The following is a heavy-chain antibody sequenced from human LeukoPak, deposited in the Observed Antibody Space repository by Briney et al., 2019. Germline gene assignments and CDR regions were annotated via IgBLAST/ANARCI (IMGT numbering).Heavy chain of an antibody. V-gene: IGHV4-59*12. J-gene: IGHJ4*02. Sequence: SETLSLTCTVSGGSIRNYYWIWIRQPPGKGLEWIGYIYYTGSTNYNTSLKSRVTISIDTSKNQFSLKLRSVTAADTAVYYCVRTSGWDRDFDYWGQGTLVTVSS. CDR2: IYYTGST. CDR3: VRTSGWDRDFDY. CDR1: GGSIRNYY. D-gene: IGHD6-19*01.